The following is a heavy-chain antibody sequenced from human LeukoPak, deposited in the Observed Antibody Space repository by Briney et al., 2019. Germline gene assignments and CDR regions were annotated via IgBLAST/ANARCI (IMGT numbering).Heavy chain of an antibody. CDR2: ISGSGGST. Sequence: GGSLRLSCAASGFTFSSYAMSWVRQAPGKGLEWVSAISGSGGSTYYADSVKGRFTISRDNSKNTLYLQMNSLRAEDTAVYYCARDGLEASIGFGELSHYYYYGMDVWGQGTTVTVSS. V-gene: IGHV3-23*01. CDR1: GFTFSSYA. D-gene: IGHD3-10*01. CDR3: ARDGLEASIGFGELSHYYYYGMDV. J-gene: IGHJ6*02.